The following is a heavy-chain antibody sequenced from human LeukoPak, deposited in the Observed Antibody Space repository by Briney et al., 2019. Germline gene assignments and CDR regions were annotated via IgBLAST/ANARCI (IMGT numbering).Heavy chain of an antibody. CDR1: GYTFTGYY. CDR3: ARIPSSGWYKFYYYGMDV. CDR2: ISAYNGNT. V-gene: IGHV1-18*04. Sequence: ASVKVSCKASGYTFTGYYMHWVRQAPGQGLEWMGWISAYNGNTNYAQKLQGRVTMTTDTSTSTAYMELRSLRSDDTAVYYCARIPSSGWYKFYYYGMDVWGQGTTVTVSS. D-gene: IGHD6-19*01. J-gene: IGHJ6*02.